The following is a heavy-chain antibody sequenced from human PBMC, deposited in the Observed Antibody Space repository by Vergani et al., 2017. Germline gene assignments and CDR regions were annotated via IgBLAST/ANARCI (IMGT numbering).Heavy chain of an antibody. V-gene: IGHV4-59*01. Sequence: QVQLQESGPGLVKPSETLSLTCTVSGGSISSYYWSWIRQPPGKGLEWIGYMYHSGSTNYNPSLETRVTISGDTSKNQFSLKLNSVTAADTAVYYCARGSSSSYYYYYMDVWGKGTTVTVSS. J-gene: IGHJ6*03. CDR1: GGSISSYY. CDR3: ARGSSSSYYYYYMDV. CDR2: MYHSGST. D-gene: IGHD6-13*01.